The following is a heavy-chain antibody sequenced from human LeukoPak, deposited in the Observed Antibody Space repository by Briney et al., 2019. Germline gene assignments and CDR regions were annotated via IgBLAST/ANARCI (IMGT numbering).Heavy chain of an antibody. CDR2: ISSSSSYI. D-gene: IGHD6-6*01. V-gene: IGHV3-21*01. Sequence: PGGSLRLSCAASGLSFSNYAMYWVRQAPGKGLEWVSSISSSSSYIYYADSVKGRFTISRDNAKNSLYLQMNSLRAEDTAVYYCARDSSSSLFDYWGQGTLVTVSS. CDR3: ARDSSSSLFDY. J-gene: IGHJ4*02. CDR1: GLSFSNYA.